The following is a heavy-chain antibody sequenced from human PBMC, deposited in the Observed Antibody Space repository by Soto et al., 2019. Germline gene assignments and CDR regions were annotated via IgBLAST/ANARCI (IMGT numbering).Heavy chain of an antibody. CDR1: GGTFSSYT. CDR3: ARDIREYSGYDFYYYYMDV. V-gene: IGHV1-69*04. CDR2: IIPILGIA. D-gene: IGHD5-12*01. Sequence: SVKVSCKASGGTFSSYTISWVRQAPGQGLDWMGRIIPILGIANYAQKFQGRVTITADKSTSTAYMELSSLRSEDTAVYYCARDIREYSGYDFYYYYMDVWGKGTTVTVSS. J-gene: IGHJ6*03.